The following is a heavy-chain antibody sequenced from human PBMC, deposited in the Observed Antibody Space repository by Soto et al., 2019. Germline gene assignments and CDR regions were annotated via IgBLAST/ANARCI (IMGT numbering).Heavy chain of an antibody. CDR1: GGSVSIGSYY. V-gene: IGHV4-61*01. J-gene: IGHJ6*02. CDR3: ARDSRGYSYGSYYYYGMDV. Sequence: SETLSLTCTVSGGSVSIGSYYWSCIRQPPGKGLEWIGYIYYSGSTNYNPSLKSRVTISVDTSKNQFSLKLSSVTAADTAVYYCARDSRGYSYGSYYYYGMDVWGQGTTVTVSS. CDR2: IYYSGST. D-gene: IGHD5-18*01.